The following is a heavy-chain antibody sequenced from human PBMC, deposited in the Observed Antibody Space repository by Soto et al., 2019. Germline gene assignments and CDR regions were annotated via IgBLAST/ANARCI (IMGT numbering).Heavy chain of an antibody. J-gene: IGHJ4*02. CDR2: LYYGRSA. CDR3: ALRSMALVPEY. CDR1: GDSISSYY. D-gene: IGHD3-3*02. V-gene: IGHV4-59*01. Sequence: QVQLQESGPGLVKPSETLSLTCAVSGDSISSYYCMWIRQPPGKGLESIGYLYYGRSANYNPSLTSRVALSVDTSTNQCSLTLSSMTAADTAVYYCALRSMALVPEYWGQGTLVTVSS.